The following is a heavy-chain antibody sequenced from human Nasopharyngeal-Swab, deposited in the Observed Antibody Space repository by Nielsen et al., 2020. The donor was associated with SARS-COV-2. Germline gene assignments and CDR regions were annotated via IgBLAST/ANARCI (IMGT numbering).Heavy chain of an antibody. D-gene: IGHD3-22*01. CDR2: IYPGDSDT. V-gene: IGHV5-51*01. Sequence: GESPKTPRKGSGYSLTSYWHGRLRQTPGKGLEWMGIIYPGDSDTRYSPSFQGQDTLAADKSISTAYLQWSSLKASDTAMYYCARTPDPDGYYNYYYYYGMDVWGQGTTVTVSS. CDR3: ARTPDPDGYYNYYYYYGMDV. CDR1: GYSLTSYW. J-gene: IGHJ6*02.